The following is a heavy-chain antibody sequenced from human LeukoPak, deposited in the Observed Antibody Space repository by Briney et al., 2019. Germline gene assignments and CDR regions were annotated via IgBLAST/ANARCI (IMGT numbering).Heavy chain of an antibody. J-gene: IGHJ4*02. CDR3: ARDLNWNYKSFDY. V-gene: IGHV3-74*01. Sequence: GGSLRLSCAASGLTFSSHWMHWVRQAPGEGLVWVSRITNDGSSTTYADSVKGRFTISRDNAKNMLYLQVNSLRAEDTAVYYCARDLNWNYKSFDYWGQGTLVTVSS. CDR2: ITNDGSST. CDR1: GLTFSSHW. D-gene: IGHD1-7*01.